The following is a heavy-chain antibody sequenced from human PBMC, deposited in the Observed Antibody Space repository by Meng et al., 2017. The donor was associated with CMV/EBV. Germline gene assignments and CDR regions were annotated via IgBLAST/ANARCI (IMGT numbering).Heavy chain of an antibody. J-gene: IGHJ3*02. Sequence: ASVKVSCKASGYTFTSYYMHWVRQAPGQGLEWMGIINPSGGSTSYAQKFQGRVTMTRDTSTSTVYMELSSLRSEGTAVYYCAREGAYYYDSSGYGDAFDIWGQGTMVTVSS. CDR3: AREGAYYYDSSGYGDAFDI. D-gene: IGHD3-22*01. V-gene: IGHV1-46*01. CDR1: GYTFTSYY. CDR2: INPSGGST.